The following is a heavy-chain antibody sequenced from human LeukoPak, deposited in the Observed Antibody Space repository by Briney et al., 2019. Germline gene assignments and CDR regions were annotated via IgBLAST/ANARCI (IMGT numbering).Heavy chain of an antibody. D-gene: IGHD4-17*01. Sequence: RSGGSLRLPCAASGFTFSSYAMHWVRQAPGKGLEWVAVISYDGSNKYYADSVKGRFTISRDNSKNTLYLQMNSLRAEDTAVYYCAGPTYGDYVGAFDIWGQGTMVTVSS. V-gene: IGHV3-30-3*01. J-gene: IGHJ3*02. CDR3: AGPTYGDYVGAFDI. CDR1: GFTFSSYA. CDR2: ISYDGSNK.